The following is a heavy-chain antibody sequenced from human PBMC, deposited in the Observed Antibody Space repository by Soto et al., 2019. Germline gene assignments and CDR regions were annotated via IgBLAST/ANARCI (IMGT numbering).Heavy chain of an antibody. V-gene: IGHV3-33*01. Sequence: QVQLVESGGGVVQPGKSLRLSCAASGFSFSSYGMHWVRQAPGKGLEWVAVIWYDGSNEDYADSVKGRFAISRDNSKNPLYLQMNSLRADDTAVYYCARDRDYYDNSGYALDIWGQGTVVTVSS. CDR2: IWYDGSNE. D-gene: IGHD3-22*01. J-gene: IGHJ3*02. CDR3: ARDRDYYDNSGYALDI. CDR1: GFSFSSYG.